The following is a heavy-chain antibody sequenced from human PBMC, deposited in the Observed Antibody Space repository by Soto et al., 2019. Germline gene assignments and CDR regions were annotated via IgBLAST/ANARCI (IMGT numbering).Heavy chain of an antibody. V-gene: IGHV6-1*01. CDR3: ARDPQDFNSGLDY. D-gene: IGHD1-26*01. Sequence: PSQTLSLTCAISGDSVSNEGATWNWVRLSPSRGLEWLGRTYYRSKWNYDYAISVKSRISINPDTSKNQFSLQLNSVTPEDTAVYYCARDPQDFNSGLDYWGQGTVVTVSS. CDR1: GDSVSNEGAT. CDR2: TYYRSKWNY. J-gene: IGHJ4*02.